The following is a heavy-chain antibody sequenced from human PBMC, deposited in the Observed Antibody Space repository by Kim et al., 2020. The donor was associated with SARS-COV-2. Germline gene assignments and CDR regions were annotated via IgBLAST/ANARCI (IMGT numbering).Heavy chain of an antibody. CDR1: GFTFDDYA. Sequence: SLRLSCAASGFTFDDYAMHWVRQAPGKGLEWVSGISWNSGSIGYADSVKGRFTISRDNAKNSLYLQMNRLRAEDTALYYCAKDIRDYYYYGMDVWGQG. CDR3: AKDIRDYYYYGMDV. J-gene: IGHJ6*02. CDR2: ISWNSGSI. V-gene: IGHV3-9*01.